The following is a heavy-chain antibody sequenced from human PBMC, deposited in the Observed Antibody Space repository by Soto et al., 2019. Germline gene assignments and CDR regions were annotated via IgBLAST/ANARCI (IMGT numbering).Heavy chain of an antibody. CDR3: ARTPDCTNGVCSAGFDY. Sequence: GGSLRLSCAASGFTFSDYYMSWIRQAPGRGLEWVSYIISSSSYTNYADSVKGRFTISRDNAKNSLYLQMNSLRAEDTAVYYCARTPDCTNGVCSAGFDYWGQGTLVTVSS. J-gene: IGHJ4*02. V-gene: IGHV3-11*06. CDR1: GFTFSDYY. D-gene: IGHD2-8*01. CDR2: IISSSSYT.